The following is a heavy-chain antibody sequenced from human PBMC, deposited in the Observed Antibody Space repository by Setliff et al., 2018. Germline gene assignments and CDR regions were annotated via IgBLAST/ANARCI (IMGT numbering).Heavy chain of an antibody. D-gene: IGHD3-10*01. CDR1: GASISDSY. CDR2: ILTTGST. V-gene: IGHV4-59*08. J-gene: IGHJ4*02. Sequence: SETLSLTCGVSGASISDSYWSWIRQPPGKGLEWIGHILTTGSTNYNPSLKSRIAISADTSRDRFSLRLTSVTAADTAIYYCARHTIAMSTIISYFDYWGQGTLVTVSS. CDR3: ARHTIAMSTIISYFDY.